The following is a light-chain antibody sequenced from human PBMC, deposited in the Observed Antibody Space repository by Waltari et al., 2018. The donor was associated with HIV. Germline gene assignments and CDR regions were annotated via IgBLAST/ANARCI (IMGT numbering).Light chain of an antibody. CDR2: EVT. CDR1: SSDVESYNL. J-gene: IGLJ2*01. V-gene: IGLV2-23*02. Sequence: QSALTQPASVSGSPGQSITISCTGPSSDVESYNLVPWYQQHPGKAPKLIIYEVTKRPSGVPNRFSGSKSGNTAYLIISGLQTEDEAEYYCCSYAGSRSVVFGGGTMLTVL. CDR3: CSYAGSRSVV.